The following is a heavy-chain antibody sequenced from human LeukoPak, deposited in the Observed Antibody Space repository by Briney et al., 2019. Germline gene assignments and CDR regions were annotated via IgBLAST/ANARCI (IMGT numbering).Heavy chain of an antibody. CDR1: GYTFTGYY. V-gene: IGHV1-2*02. J-gene: IGHJ4*02. D-gene: IGHD3-22*01. CDR2: INPNSGGT. CDR3: ATAVSYYYDSSGYNFDY. Sequence: EASVKVSCKASGYTFTGYYMHWVRQAPGQGLEWMGWINPNSGGTNYAQKFQGRVTMTRDTSISTAYMELSSLRSEDTAVYYCATAVSYYYDSSGYNFDYWGQGTLVTVSS.